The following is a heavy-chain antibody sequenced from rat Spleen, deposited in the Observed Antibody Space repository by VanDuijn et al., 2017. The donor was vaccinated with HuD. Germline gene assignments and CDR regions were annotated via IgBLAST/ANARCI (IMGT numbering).Heavy chain of an antibody. CDR1: GFTFSNYG. CDR3: LTYYYSSYPYWYFDF. V-gene: IGHV5-29*01. D-gene: IGHD1-2*01. CDR2: ISYDGSST. Sequence: EVQLVESGGGLVQPGRSLKLSCAASGFTFSNYGMAWVRQAPTKGLEWVATISYDGSSTYYRDSVKGRFTISRDNAKSTLYLQMDSLRSEDTATYYCLTYYYSSYPYWYFDFWGPGTMVTVSS. J-gene: IGHJ1*01.